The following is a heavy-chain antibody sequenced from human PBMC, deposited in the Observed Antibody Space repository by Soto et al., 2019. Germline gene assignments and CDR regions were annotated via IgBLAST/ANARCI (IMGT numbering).Heavy chain of an antibody. CDR1: GYTFTSYY. D-gene: IGHD3-22*01. CDR2: INPSGGST. CDR3: ARVLIVSVSSVYGMDV. J-gene: IGHJ6*02. V-gene: IGHV1-46*01. Sequence: ASVKVSCKASGYTFTSYYMHWVRQAPGQGLEWMGIINPSGGSTSYAQKFQGRVTMTRETSTSTVYMELSSLRSEDTAVYYCARVLIVSVSSVYGMDVWGQGTTVTVSS.